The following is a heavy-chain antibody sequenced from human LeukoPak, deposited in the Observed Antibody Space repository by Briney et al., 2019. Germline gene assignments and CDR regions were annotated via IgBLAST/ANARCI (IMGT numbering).Heavy chain of an antibody. CDR2: IKEDESEK. D-gene: IGHD3-3*01. CDR3: ARRGITISGVLVYHYSGLDV. J-gene: IGHJ6*02. CDR1: GFTFSSHW. V-gene: IGHV3-7*01. Sequence: GGSLRLSCAGSGFTFSSHWMNWVRQAPGKGLEWVASIKEDESEKHYVDSVSGRFTISRDNAKNSLHLQMSSLRAEDTAVYYCARRGITISGVLVYHYSGLDVWGQGTTVTVSS.